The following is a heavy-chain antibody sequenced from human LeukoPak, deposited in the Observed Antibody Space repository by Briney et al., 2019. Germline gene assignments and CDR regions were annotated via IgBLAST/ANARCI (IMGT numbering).Heavy chain of an antibody. CDR1: GVAISSISYY. J-gene: IGHJ6*03. CDR2: IYYRGGT. CDR3: ARERGYGDPSYALYYYYYMDV. D-gene: IGHD4-17*01. V-gene: IGHV4-39*07. Sequence: SETLSLTSTVSGVAISSISYYRGWGRQPPGEGVGWIGRIYYRGGTYYNPSLKSRVTISVDTSKYQFSLKLSSVTAADTAVYYCARERGYGDPSYALYYYYYMDVWGKGTTVTVSS.